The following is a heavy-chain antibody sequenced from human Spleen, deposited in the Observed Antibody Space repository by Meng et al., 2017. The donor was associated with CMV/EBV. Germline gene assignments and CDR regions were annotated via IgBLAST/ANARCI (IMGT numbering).Heavy chain of an antibody. CDR3: ARGRRYYYDSSGYFRPFDY. D-gene: IGHD3-22*01. J-gene: IGHJ4*02. Sequence: GESLKISCAASGFTFSNYAMHWVRQAPGKGLEWVAVISYDGINKYYADSVKGRFTISRDNSKNTLDLQMTSLRADDTAVYFCARGRRYYYDSSGYFRPFDYWGQGTLVTVSS. V-gene: IGHV3-30-3*01. CDR1: GFTFSNYA. CDR2: ISYDGINK.